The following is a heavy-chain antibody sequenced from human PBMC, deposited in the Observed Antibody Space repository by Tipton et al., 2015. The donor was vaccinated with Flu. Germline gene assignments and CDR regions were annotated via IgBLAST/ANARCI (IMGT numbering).Heavy chain of an antibody. Sequence: SLRLSCAASGFTFSTYSMYWVRQAPGKGLEWVAVVSKDGSKEFYADSVKGRFTISRDKSKNTLYLQMNSLRAEDTAVYYCARDVSIVVVIASAMDVWGQGTTVTVSS. J-gene: IGHJ6*01. V-gene: IGHV3-30*11. CDR1: GFTFSTYS. D-gene: IGHD2-21*01. CDR3: ARDVSIVVVIASAMDV. CDR2: VSKDGSKE.